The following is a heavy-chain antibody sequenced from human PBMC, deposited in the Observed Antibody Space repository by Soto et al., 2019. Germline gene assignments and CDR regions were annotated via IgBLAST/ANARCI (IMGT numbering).Heavy chain of an antibody. Sequence: PSETLSLTFIGSGHSISNSNWIWIRQSPGKGLDWVWYIYKSGSTNYNPSLKSRVTISVDTSRNQFSLKLTSVTAADTAVYYCARERHSGTWDHYYGMDVWGQGTTVS. V-gene: IGHV4-59*01. J-gene: IGHJ6*02. CDR2: IYKSGST. CDR3: ARERHSGTWDHYYGMDV. CDR1: GHSISNSN. D-gene: IGHD1-26*01.